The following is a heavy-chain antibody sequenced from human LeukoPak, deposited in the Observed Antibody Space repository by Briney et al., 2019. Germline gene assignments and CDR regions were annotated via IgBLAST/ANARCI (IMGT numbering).Heavy chain of an antibody. D-gene: IGHD2-15*01. V-gene: IGHV1-8*03. Sequence: ASVKVSCKASGYTFTSYDINWVRQATGQGLEWMGWMNPHSGNTGYAQKFQGRVTITRNTSISTAYMELSSLRSEDTAVYYCARADVVVVAATRPTPYYYMDVWGKGTTVTISS. J-gene: IGHJ6*03. CDR3: ARADVVVVAATRPTPYYYMDV. CDR1: GYTFTSYD. CDR2: MNPHSGNT.